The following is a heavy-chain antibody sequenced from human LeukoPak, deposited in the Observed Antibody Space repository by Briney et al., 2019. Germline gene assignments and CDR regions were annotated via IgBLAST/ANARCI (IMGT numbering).Heavy chain of an antibody. V-gene: IGHV3-21*01. Sequence: GGSLRLSCAASGFTFSSYSMNWVRQAPGKGLEWVSSISSGSSYIYYADSLKGRFTISRDNAKNSLYLQMNSLRAEDTAVYSCARFISSSWYFDYWGQGTLVTVSS. CDR2: ISSGSSYI. CDR1: GFTFSSYS. J-gene: IGHJ4*02. CDR3: ARFISSSWYFDY. D-gene: IGHD6-13*01.